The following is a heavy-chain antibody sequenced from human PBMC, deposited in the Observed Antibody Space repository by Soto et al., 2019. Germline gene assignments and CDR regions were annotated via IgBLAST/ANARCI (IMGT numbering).Heavy chain of an antibody. Sequence: EVQLVQSGAEVKKPGESLKISCKGSGYSFTSYWIGWVRQMPGKGLEWMGIIYPGDSDTRYSPSFQGQVTISADKSFSTAYLQWSSLKASDTSMYYCARLGEGYCSSSCCYKGAYYFDYWGQGTLVTVSS. D-gene: IGHD2-2*02. CDR2: IYPGDSDT. CDR3: ARLGEGYCSSSCCYKGAYYFDY. V-gene: IGHV5-51*01. J-gene: IGHJ4*02. CDR1: GYSFTSYW.